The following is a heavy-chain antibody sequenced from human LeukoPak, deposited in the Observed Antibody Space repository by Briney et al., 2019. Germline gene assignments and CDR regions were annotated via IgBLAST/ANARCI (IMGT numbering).Heavy chain of an antibody. Sequence: PSETLSLTCTVSGGSVSSGSYYWSWIRQPPGKGLEWIGYIYYSGSTSYNPSLKSRVSISVDTSKNQFSLKLSSVTAADTAVYYCASSEGYYDFWSGYVNWFDPWGQGTLVTVSS. D-gene: IGHD3-3*01. CDR3: ASSEGYYDFWSGYVNWFDP. CDR2: IYYSGST. CDR1: GGSVSSGSYY. V-gene: IGHV4-61*01. J-gene: IGHJ5*02.